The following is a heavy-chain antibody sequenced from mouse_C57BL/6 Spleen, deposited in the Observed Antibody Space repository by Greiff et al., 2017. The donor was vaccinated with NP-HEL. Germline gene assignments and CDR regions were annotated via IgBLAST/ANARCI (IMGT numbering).Heavy chain of an antibody. CDR3: ASRKNYGEAMDY. J-gene: IGHJ4*01. CDR2: IYPGSGST. Sequence: VQLQQPGAELVKPGASVKMSCKASGYTFTSYWITWVKQRPGQGLEWIGDIYPGSGSTNYNEKFKSKATLTVDTSSSTAYMQLRSLTSEDSAVYYCASRKNYGEAMDYWGQGTSVTVSS. V-gene: IGHV1-55*01. D-gene: IGHD1-1*01. CDR1: GYTFTSYW.